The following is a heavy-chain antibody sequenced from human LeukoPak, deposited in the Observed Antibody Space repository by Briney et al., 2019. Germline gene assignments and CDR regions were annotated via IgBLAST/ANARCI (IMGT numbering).Heavy chain of an antibody. CDR3: AREDPQTTVPEGLDV. Sequence: SETLSLTCTVSGGSISRYYWSWIRQPPGKGLEGIGYIYFSGATNYNPSLKSRVTISVDTSKNQFSLKLSSVTAADTAVYYCAREDPQTTVPEGLDVWGQGTTVIVSS. V-gene: IGHV4-59*01. CDR1: GGSISRYY. D-gene: IGHD4-17*01. J-gene: IGHJ6*02. CDR2: IYFSGAT.